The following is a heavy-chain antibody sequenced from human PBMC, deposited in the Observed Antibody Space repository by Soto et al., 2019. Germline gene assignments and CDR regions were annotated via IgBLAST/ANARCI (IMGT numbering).Heavy chain of an antibody. V-gene: IGHV1-69*04. CDR1: GGTFSSYT. J-gene: IGHJ4*02. CDR3: ARDVEECSGGTCYSSY. D-gene: IGHD2-15*01. CDR2: IIPILGIA. Sequence: SVKVSCKASGGTFSSYTISWVRQAPGQGLEWMGRIIPILGIANYAQKFQGRVTITADKSTSTAYMELSSLRSEDTAVYYCARDVEECSGGTCYSSYWGQGTLVTVSS.